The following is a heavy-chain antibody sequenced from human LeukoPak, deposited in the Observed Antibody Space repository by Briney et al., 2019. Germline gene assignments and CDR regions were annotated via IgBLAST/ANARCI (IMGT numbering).Heavy chain of an antibody. J-gene: IGHJ3*02. CDR2: IIPMLGIP. CDR1: GGTFSNYG. CDR3: ARPAGRLGAFEI. V-gene: IGHV1-69*04. D-gene: IGHD3-9*01. Sequence: PLASVTVSCKASGGTFSNYGINWVRQAPGQGLEWMGRIIPMLGIPNYAQKFQGRVTITADKSTTTAYMELSSLRSEDTAVYYCARPAGRLGAFEIWGQGTMVTVSS.